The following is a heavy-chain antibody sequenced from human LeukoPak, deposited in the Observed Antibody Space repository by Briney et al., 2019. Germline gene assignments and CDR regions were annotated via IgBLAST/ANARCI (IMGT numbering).Heavy chain of an antibody. CDR2: ISDDGSNE. CDR3: AKDPRTGTTFSATAAFDI. Sequence: GGSLRLSCAASGFTFSSYAMHWVRQAPGKGLEWVAIISDDGSNEYYADSVKGRFTISRDNSKNTLYLQMNSLRAEDTAVYYCAKDPRTGTTFSATAAFDIWGQGTMVTVSS. J-gene: IGHJ3*02. D-gene: IGHD1-7*01. CDR1: GFTFSSYA. V-gene: IGHV3-30-3*01.